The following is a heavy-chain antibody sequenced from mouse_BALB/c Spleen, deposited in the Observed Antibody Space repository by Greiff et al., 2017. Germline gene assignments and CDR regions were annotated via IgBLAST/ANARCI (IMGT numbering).Heavy chain of an antibody. D-gene: IGHD4-1*01. CDR1: GDSITSGY. Sequence: EVKLVESGPSLVKPSQTLSLTCSVTGDSITSGYWNWIRKFPGNKLEYMGYISYSGSTYYNPSLKSRISITRDTSKNQYYLQLNSVTTEDTATYYCAANWDVAFAYWGQGTLVTVSA. CDR3: AANWDVAFAY. J-gene: IGHJ3*01. V-gene: IGHV3-8*02. CDR2: ISYSGST.